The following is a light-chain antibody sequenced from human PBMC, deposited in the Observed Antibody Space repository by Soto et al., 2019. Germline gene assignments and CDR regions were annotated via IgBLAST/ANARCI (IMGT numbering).Light chain of an antibody. Sequence: DVQITQSPSSLSASVGDRVTITCRASQSISNYLNWYQQKQGKAPNLLIYAESSLQSGVPSRFSGSGSGTDFTLTISSLQLEDFAAYYCQLSYRSPLSLGGGTKIEIQ. CDR2: AES. CDR1: QSISNY. V-gene: IGKV1-39*01. CDR3: QLSYRSPLS. J-gene: IGKJ4*02.